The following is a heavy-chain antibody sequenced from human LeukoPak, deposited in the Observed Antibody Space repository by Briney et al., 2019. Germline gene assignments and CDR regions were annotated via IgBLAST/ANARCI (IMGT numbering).Heavy chain of an antibody. D-gene: IGHD1-26*01. CDR2: IYYSGST. V-gene: IGHV4-59*01. CDR3: ARVSYFGGGSKGWFDP. CDR1: GGSISSYY. J-gene: IGHJ5*02. Sequence: KTSETLSLTCTVSGGSISSYYWSWIRQPPGKGLEWIGYIYYSGSTNYNPSLKSRVTISVDTSKNQFSLKLSSVTAADTAVYYCARVSYFGGGSKGWFDPWGQGTLVTVSS.